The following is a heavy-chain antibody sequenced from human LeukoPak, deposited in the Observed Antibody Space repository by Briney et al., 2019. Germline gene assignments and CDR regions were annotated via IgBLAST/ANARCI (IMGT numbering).Heavy chain of an antibody. J-gene: IGHJ6*04. V-gene: IGHV3-21*04. Sequence: PGGSLRLSCAASGFTFSTYSMNWVRQAPGKGLEWVSSISSSSSYIYYADSVKGRFTISRDNAKNSLYLQMNSLRAEDTAVYYCARDKQWLASIPLWGMDVWGKGTTVTVSS. D-gene: IGHD6-19*01. CDR1: GFTFSTYS. CDR2: ISSSSSYI. CDR3: ARDKQWLASIPLWGMDV.